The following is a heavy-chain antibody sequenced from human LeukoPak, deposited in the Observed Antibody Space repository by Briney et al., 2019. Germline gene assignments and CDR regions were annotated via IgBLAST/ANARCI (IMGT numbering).Heavy chain of an antibody. CDR1: GGSFSAYY. V-gene: IGHV4-34*01. D-gene: IGHD3-22*01. Sequence: SETLSLTCAVYGGSFSAYYWSWIRQPPGKGLEWIGYIYHSGSTYYNPSLKSRVTISVDRSKNQFSLKLSSVTAADTAVYYCARITMIVVVISDAFDIWGQGTMVTVSS. CDR3: ARITMIVVVISDAFDI. CDR2: IYHSGST. J-gene: IGHJ3*02.